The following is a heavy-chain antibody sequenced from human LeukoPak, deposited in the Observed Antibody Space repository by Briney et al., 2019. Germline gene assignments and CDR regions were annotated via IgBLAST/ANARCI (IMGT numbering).Heavy chain of an antibody. CDR3: ARTKGIVGATTLYDY. D-gene: IGHD1-26*01. V-gene: IGHV1-18*01. CDR1: GYTFTSYG. J-gene: IGHJ4*02. CDR2: ISAYNGNT. Sequence: ASVKVSCKASGYTFTSYGISWVRQAPGQGLEWMGWISAYNGNTNYAQKLQGRVTMTTDTSTSTAYMELRSLRSDDTAVYYCARTKGIVGATTLYDYWGQGTLVTVSS.